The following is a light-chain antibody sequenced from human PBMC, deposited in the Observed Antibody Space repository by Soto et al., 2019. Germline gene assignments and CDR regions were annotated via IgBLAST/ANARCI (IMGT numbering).Light chain of an antibody. Sequence: DIQMTQSPSTLSASVGDRVTITCRASQSIRSRLAWFQQKPGKAPKLLIYDASSLESGVPQRFSGSGSGTEFTLTISSLQTDDFSTYDCQQYHSYWTFGQGTKVDIK. CDR1: QSIRSR. J-gene: IGKJ1*01. CDR3: QQYHSYWT. CDR2: DAS. V-gene: IGKV1-5*01.